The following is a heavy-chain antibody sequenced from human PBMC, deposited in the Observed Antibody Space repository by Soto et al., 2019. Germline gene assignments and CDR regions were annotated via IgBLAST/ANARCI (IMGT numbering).Heavy chain of an antibody. J-gene: IGHJ4*02. D-gene: IGHD4-4*01. CDR2: INHSGSI. CDR1: GGSFRGYY. V-gene: IGHV4-34*01. CDR3: ARGPLRPVTTPYDF. Sequence: SETLSLTCAVYGGSFRGYYWSWIRQPPGKGLEWIGEINHSGSINCNPPLKSRVTISVDTSKNQFSLKLSSVTAADTAVYYCARGPLRPVTTPYDFWGQGTLVSVST.